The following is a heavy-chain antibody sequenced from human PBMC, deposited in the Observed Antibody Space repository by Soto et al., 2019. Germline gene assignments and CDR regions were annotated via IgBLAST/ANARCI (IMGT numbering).Heavy chain of an antibody. CDR3: ARAGTTMVRGVISGWFDP. CDR2: IYYSGST. V-gene: IGHV4-61*05. D-gene: IGHD3-10*01. J-gene: IGHJ5*02. Sequence: SETLSLTCTVSGGSISSSSYYWGWIRQPPGKGLEWIGYIYYSGSTNYNPSLKSRVTISVDTSKNQFSLKLSSVTAADTAVYYCARAGTTMVRGVISGWFDPWGQGTLVTVS. CDR1: GGSISSSSYY.